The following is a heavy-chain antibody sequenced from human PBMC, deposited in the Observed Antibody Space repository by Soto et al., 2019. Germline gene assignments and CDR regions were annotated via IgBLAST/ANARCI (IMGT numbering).Heavy chain of an antibody. J-gene: IGHJ4*02. Sequence: ETLSLTCTVYGASMSDYHGSWIRQSPGKGLEHIGYLHSSGFAEYNPSLKSRVTISMDTSRNQFSLKLRFVTAADTAIYYCARSGHTFVGAVWGQGVLVTVSS. CDR1: GASMSDYH. D-gene: IGHD1-26*01. CDR3: ARSGHTFVGAV. V-gene: IGHV4-59*01. CDR2: LHSSGFA.